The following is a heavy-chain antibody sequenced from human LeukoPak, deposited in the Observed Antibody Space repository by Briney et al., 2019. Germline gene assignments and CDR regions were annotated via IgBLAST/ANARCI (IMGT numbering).Heavy chain of an antibody. J-gene: IGHJ3*02. Sequence: NTSETLSLTCTVSGGPISSSSYYWGWIRQPPGKGLEWIGSIYYSGSTYYNPSLKSRVTISVDTSKNQFSLKLSSVTAADTAVYYCARRGLRYFDWHGEGNGDAFDIWGQGTMVTVSS. CDR2: IYYSGST. V-gene: IGHV4-39*01. CDR1: GGPISSSSYY. CDR3: ARRGLRYFDWHGEGNGDAFDI. D-gene: IGHD3-9*01.